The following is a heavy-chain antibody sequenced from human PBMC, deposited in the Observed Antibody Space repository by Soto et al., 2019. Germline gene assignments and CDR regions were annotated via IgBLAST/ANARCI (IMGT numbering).Heavy chain of an antibody. CDR3: VRRYCRIESCGGNEGFDV. J-gene: IGHJ3*01. V-gene: IGHV3-30*04. CDR2: MSNHGITQ. D-gene: IGHD1-1*01. Sequence: QVHLVESGGDVVQPGRSLRLSCATSGFTFSTSVLHWVRQAPGKGLEWVAVMSNHGITQYYADSVKGRCTVSRDNAKSTTYLQMNSLTPEDTALYYCVRRYCRIESCGGNEGFDVWGQGTMVTVSS. CDR1: GFTFSTSV.